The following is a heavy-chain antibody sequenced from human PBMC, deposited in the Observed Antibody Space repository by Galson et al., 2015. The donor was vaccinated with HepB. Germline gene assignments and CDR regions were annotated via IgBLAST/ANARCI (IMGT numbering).Heavy chain of an antibody. V-gene: IGHV4-38-2*02. CDR3: ARDKGYYDSSGYNNWFDP. Sequence: SETLSLTCTVSGSSISSGYYWGWILQPPGKGLEWIGSIYYSGSTYYNPSLKSRVTISVDTSKNQFSLKLSSVTAADTAVYYCARDKGYYDSSGYNNWFDPWGQGTLVTVSS. CDR2: IYYSGST. D-gene: IGHD3-22*01. J-gene: IGHJ5*02. CDR1: GSSISSGYY.